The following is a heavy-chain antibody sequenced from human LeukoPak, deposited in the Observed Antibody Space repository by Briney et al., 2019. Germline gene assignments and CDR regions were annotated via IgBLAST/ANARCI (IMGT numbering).Heavy chain of an antibody. D-gene: IGHD2-2*01. CDR3: ARDVRYCSSTSCYIDY. Sequence: GGSLRLSCAASGFSVRDYAMHWVRQAPGKGLEWVAVMSYEETYKNYAEAVKGRFTISRDNAKNSLYLQMNSLRAEGTAVYYCARDVRYCSSTSCYIDYWGQGTLVTVSS. J-gene: IGHJ4*02. V-gene: IGHV3-30-3*01. CDR2: MSYEETYK. CDR1: GFSVRDYA.